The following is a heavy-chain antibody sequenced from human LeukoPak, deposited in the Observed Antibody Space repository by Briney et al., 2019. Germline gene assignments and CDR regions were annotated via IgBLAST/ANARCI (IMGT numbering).Heavy chain of an antibody. V-gene: IGHV1-24*01. D-gene: IGHD1-1*01. CDR1: GYALSEVS. Sequence: ASVKVSCKVSGYALSEVSMHWVRQAPGKGLEWMGGFDPGDAETIFAQKFQGRVTMTEDTSTDTVYMEPSSLRSEDTAVYYCATLDWKRGGGTLDYWGQGTLVTVSS. J-gene: IGHJ4*02. CDR3: ATLDWKRGGGTLDY. CDR2: FDPGDAET.